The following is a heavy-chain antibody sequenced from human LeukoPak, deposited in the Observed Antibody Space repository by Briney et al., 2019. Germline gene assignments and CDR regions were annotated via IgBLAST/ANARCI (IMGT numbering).Heavy chain of an antibody. J-gene: IGHJ6*02. CDR2: INPNSGGT. Sequence: ASVKVSCKASGYTFTDYYMHWLRQAPGQGLEWMGWINPNSGGTNYAQKFQGWVTMTRDTSISTAYMELNRLRSDDTAVYYCARDQASAAVGTVYYYHGMDVWGQGTTVTVSS. D-gene: IGHD6-13*01. V-gene: IGHV1-2*04. CDR1: GYTFTDYY. CDR3: ARDQASAAVGTVYYYHGMDV.